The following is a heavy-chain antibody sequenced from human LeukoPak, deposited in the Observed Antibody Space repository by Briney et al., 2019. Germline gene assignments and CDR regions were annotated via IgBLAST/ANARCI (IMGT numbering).Heavy chain of an antibody. CDR2: INPSGGST. J-gene: IGHJ4*02. Sequence: WASVKVSCKASGGTFSSYAISWVRQAPGQGLEWMGIINPSGGSTSYAQKFQGRVTMTRDMSTSTVYMELSSLRSEDTAVYYCARVRPLGDGYNNPYFDYWGQGTLVTVSS. CDR1: GGTFSSYA. V-gene: IGHV1-46*01. D-gene: IGHD5-24*01. CDR3: ARVRPLGDGYNNPYFDY.